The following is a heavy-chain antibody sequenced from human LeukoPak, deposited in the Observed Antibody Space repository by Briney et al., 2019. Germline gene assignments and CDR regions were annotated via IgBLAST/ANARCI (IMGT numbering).Heavy chain of an antibody. CDR3: ARHEWGITNVFDI. CDR2: IYYSGTT. J-gene: IGHJ3*02. CDR1: GWSFSGYY. V-gene: IGHV4-34*01. D-gene: IGHD1-14*01. Sequence: SETLSLTCAVYGWSFSGYYWSWIRQPPGKGREGVGMIYYSGTTSYNPSLKSRGTISVDTYNNQFSLKLRSVTAADTAVYYCARHEWGITNVFDIWREGIMVTVSS.